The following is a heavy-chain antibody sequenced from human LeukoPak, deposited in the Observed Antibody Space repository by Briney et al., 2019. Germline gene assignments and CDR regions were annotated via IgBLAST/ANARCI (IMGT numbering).Heavy chain of an antibody. D-gene: IGHD2-15*01. CDR2: IYYSGST. CDR3: ARDDCSGGSCYSDY. J-gene: IGHJ4*02. CDR1: GGSISSGDYY. V-gene: IGHV4-30-4*01. Sequence: PSQTLSLTCTVSGGSISSGDYYWSWLRQPPGKGLEWIGYIYYSGSTYYNPSLKSPVTISVDTSKNQFSLKLSSVTAADTAVYYCARDDCSGGSCYSDYWGQGTLVTVSS.